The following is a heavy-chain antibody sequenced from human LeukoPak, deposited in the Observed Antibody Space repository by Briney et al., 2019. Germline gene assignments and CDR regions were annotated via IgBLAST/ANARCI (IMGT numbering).Heavy chain of an antibody. D-gene: IGHD1-26*01. J-gene: IGHJ5*02. CDR3: ARAARMRQVGPRWLDP. CDR2: INNSGST. Sequence: SETLSLTCAVYGGTFSGYYWSWIRQLPGKGQEWIGEINNSGSTNYNPSLKSRVTILVDTSKNQISLKLNAVTAADTAIYYCARAARMRQVGPRWLDPWGQGTLVTVSS. V-gene: IGHV4-34*01. CDR1: GGTFSGYY.